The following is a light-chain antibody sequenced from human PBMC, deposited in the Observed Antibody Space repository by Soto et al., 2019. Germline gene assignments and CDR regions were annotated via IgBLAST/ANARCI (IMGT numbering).Light chain of an antibody. CDR1: QGVGSN. J-gene: IGKJ1*01. V-gene: IGKV3-15*01. Sequence: EIVMTQSPATLSVSPGETATLSCRASQGVGSNLAWYQQKPGQTPRLLIYGASVRPIGISARFSGSGSGTDFTLTISSLQSEDVAVYYCQQYNRWPRAFGPGTKVELK. CDR3: QQYNRWPRA. CDR2: GAS.